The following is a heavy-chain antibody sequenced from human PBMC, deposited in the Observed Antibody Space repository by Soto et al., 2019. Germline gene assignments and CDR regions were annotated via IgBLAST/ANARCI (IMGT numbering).Heavy chain of an antibody. CDR3: ARGPYNWNYYFDY. J-gene: IGHJ4*02. CDR1: GGTFSSYA. Sequence: SVKVSCKASGGTFSSYAISWVRQAPGQGLEWMGGVIPIFGTANYAQKFQGRVTITADESTSTAYMGLSSLRSEDTAVYYCARGPYNWNYYFDYWGQGTLVTV. CDR2: VIPIFGTA. V-gene: IGHV1-69*13. D-gene: IGHD1-7*01.